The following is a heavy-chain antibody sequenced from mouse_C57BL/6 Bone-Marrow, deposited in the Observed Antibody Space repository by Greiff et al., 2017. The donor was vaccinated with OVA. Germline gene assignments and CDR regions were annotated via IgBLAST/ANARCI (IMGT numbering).Heavy chain of an antibody. CDR1: GFTFSDAW. D-gene: IGHD2-5*01. Sequence: EVKVVESGGGLVQPGGSMKLSCAASGFTFSDAWMDWVRQSPEKGLEWVAEIRNKANNHATYYAESVKGRFTISRDDSKSSVYLQMNSLRAEDTGIYYCTRPNYSNYGAMDYWGQGTSVTVSS. CDR2: IRNKANNHAT. CDR3: TRPNYSNYGAMDY. V-gene: IGHV6-6*01. J-gene: IGHJ4*01.